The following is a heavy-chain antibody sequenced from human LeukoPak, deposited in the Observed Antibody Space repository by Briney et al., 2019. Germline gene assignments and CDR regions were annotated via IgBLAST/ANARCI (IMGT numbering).Heavy chain of an antibody. CDR3: AKEPSHSSGYWDS. Sequence: PGGSLRLSCAASGFTFSTFAMIWVRQPPGKGLEWVSSIFPSGGEIHYADSVRGRFTISRDNSKNTLFLQMNSLRVEDTALYYCAKEPSHSSGYWDSWGQGTLVTVSS. CDR1: GFTFSTFA. CDR2: IFPSGGEI. V-gene: IGHV3-23*01. J-gene: IGHJ4*02. D-gene: IGHD3-22*01.